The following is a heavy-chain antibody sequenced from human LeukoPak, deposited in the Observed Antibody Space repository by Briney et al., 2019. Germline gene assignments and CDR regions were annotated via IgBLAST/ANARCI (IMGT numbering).Heavy chain of an antibody. CDR2: LSPDSSSP. CDR3: VRADKSRSSNFFDM. Sequence: HPGGSLRLSCTASGFSFLYHWMHWVRQAPGKGLVWVSRLSPDSSSPTYADSVEGRFTTSRDNARNILYLQMNSLSAGDTAMYCCVRADKSRSSNFFDMWGQGTMVTVSS. CDR1: GFSFLYHW. J-gene: IGHJ3*02. V-gene: IGHV3-74*01. D-gene: IGHD6-6*01.